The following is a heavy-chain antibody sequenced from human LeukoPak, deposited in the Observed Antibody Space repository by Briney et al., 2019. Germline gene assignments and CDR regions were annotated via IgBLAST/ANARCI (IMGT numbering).Heavy chain of an antibody. V-gene: IGHV4-4*02. CDR2: IYHSGST. CDR3: AGHRGATRGYYYYMDV. CDR1: GGSISSSNW. Sequence: SETLSLTCAVSGGSISSSNWWSWVRQPPGKGLEWIGEIYHSGSTNYNPSLKSRVTMSVDTSKNQFSLKLSSVTAADTAVYYCAGHRGATRGYYYYMDVWGKGTTVTVSS. D-gene: IGHD1-26*01. J-gene: IGHJ6*03.